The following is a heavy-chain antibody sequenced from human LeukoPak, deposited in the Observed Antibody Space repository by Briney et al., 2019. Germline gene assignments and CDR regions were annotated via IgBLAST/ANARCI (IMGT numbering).Heavy chain of an antibody. CDR3: ARVSTLGWSSSLTGFDC. V-gene: IGHV3-66*01. CDR2: IYSGGTT. CDR1: GFTVSSNY. Sequence: PGGSLRLSCAASGFTVSSNYMSWVRQAPGKGLEWVSVIYSGGTTFYADSVRGRFTISRDSSKNTLSLQTNSLRAEDTAVYYCARVSTLGWSSSLTGFDCWGQGTLVTVSS. J-gene: IGHJ4*02. D-gene: IGHD6-13*01.